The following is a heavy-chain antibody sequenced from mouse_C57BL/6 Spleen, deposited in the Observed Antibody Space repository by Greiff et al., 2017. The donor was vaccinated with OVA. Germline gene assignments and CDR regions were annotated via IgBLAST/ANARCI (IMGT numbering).Heavy chain of an antibody. Sequence: QVQLQQSGAELARPGASVKMSCKASGYTFTSYTMHWVKQRPGQGLECIGYINPSSGYNKYNQKFKDKATLTADKSSSTAYMQLSSLTSEDSAVYDCARSDYYGSSYGYWGQGTTLTVSS. CDR1: GYTFTSYT. V-gene: IGHV1-4*01. CDR2: INPSSGYN. J-gene: IGHJ2*01. CDR3: ARSDYYGSSYGY. D-gene: IGHD1-1*01.